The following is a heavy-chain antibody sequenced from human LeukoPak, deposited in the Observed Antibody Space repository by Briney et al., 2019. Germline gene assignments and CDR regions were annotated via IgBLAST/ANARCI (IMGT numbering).Heavy chain of an antibody. J-gene: IGHJ6*03. V-gene: IGHV2-70*11. Sequence: ESGPALVKPTQTLRLTCTFSGISLSTSGICVNWIRQPPVKALEWLARIDWDDDKYYSTSLKTRLTISKDTSKNQVVLTMTNMDPVDTATYYCTTVLVPFNYMDVWGKGTTVTVSS. CDR2: IDWDDDK. CDR3: TTVLVPFNYMDV. D-gene: IGHD6-13*01. CDR1: GISLSTSGIC.